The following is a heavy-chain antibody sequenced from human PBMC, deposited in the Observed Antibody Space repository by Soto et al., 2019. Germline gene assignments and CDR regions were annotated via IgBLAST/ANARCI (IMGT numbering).Heavy chain of an antibody. Sequence: TSETLSLTCTVSGGSISSGDYYWSWIRQPPGKGLEWIGYIYYSGSTYYNPSLKSRVTISVDTSKNQFSLKLSSVTAADTAVYYCARSGADYYDSSRGFDYWGQGTLVTVSS. CDR2: IYYSGST. CDR1: GGSISSGDYY. V-gene: IGHV4-30-4*01. D-gene: IGHD3-22*01. CDR3: ARSGADYYDSSRGFDY. J-gene: IGHJ4*02.